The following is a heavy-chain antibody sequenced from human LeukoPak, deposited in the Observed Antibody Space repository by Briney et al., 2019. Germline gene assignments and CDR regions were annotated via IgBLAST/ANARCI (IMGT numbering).Heavy chain of an antibody. V-gene: IGHV4-59*01. CDR1: GFTFDDYA. CDR3: ARQVYSSSWSYYFDY. D-gene: IGHD6-13*01. J-gene: IGHJ4*02. Sequence: LRLSCAASGFTFDDYAMHWVRQPPGRGLEWIGSIHYSGSTSYNSSLKSRVTISVDTSKNQFSLKLSSVTPADTAVYYCARQVYSSSWSYYFDYWGQGILVTVSA. CDR2: IHYSGST.